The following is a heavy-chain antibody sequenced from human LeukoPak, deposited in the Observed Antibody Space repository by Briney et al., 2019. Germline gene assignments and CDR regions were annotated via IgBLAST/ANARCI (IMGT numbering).Heavy chain of an antibody. D-gene: IGHD3-10*01. V-gene: IGHV5-51*01. CDR1: GYTFTNYW. J-gene: IGHJ6*02. CDR3: AKGFSGTYYGMDV. Sequence: GESLKISCKGSGYTFTNYWIGWVRQMPGKGLDWMGIIYPADSDTRYSPSFEGQVTISADESISTASLQLSSLTASDTAIYYCAKGFSGTYYGMDVWGQGTTVTVSS. CDR2: IYPADSDT.